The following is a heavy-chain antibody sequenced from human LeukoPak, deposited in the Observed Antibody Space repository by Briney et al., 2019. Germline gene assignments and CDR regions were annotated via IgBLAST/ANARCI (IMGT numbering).Heavy chain of an antibody. Sequence: GGSLRLSCAASGFTFSDHYMSWIRQAPGKGLEWVSYISGSGSTIYYAESVKGRFTISRDNAKNSMYLQMNSLRAEDTAVYCCASRFTRSPRVDWGQGTLVTVSS. D-gene: IGHD3-3*01. CDR3: ASRFTRSPRVD. CDR1: GFTFSDHY. V-gene: IGHV3-11*01. J-gene: IGHJ4*02. CDR2: ISGSGSTI.